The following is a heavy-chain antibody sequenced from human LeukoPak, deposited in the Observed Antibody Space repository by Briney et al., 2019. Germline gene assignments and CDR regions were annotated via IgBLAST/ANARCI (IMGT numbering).Heavy chain of an antibody. CDR2: INPNSGGT. CDR3: ARGYSYGDYYFDY. CDR1: GYTFTSYY. V-gene: IGHV1-2*02. D-gene: IGHD5-18*01. J-gene: IGHJ4*02. Sequence: ASVKVSCKASGYTFTSYYMHWVRQAPGQGLEWMGWINPNSGGTNYAQKFQGRVTMTRDTSISTAYMELSRLRSDDTAVYYCARGYSYGDYYFDYWGQGTLVTVSS.